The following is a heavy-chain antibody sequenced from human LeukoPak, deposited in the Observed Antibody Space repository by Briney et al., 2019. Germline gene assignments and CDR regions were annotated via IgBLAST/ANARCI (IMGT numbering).Heavy chain of an antibody. V-gene: IGHV4-30-4*01. Sequence: SQTLSLTCTVSGDSINSGNSHWTWIRQPPGKGLEWLGSVYDSWNNYYNPSLESRITMSVDTSKNQYSLELSSVIAADTAVYYCASYFVGNGGRGYWGQGALVTVSS. D-gene: IGHD3-10*02. CDR2: VYDSWNN. CDR1: GDSINSGNSH. CDR3: ASYFVGNGGRGY. J-gene: IGHJ4*02.